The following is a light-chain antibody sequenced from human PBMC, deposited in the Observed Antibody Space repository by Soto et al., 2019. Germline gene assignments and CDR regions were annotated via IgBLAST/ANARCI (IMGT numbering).Light chain of an antibody. V-gene: IGKV2-28*01. CDR1: QSLLHSNGYNY. Sequence: DVLLTQSPLSLPVTPGEPASISCRSNQSLLHSNGYNYLDWYVQRPGQSPQLLIYLVSNRASGVTGRFSGSGSGTDFTLKISRVEAEDVGIYFCMQALQTPRTFGQGTNV. CDR2: LVS. CDR3: MQALQTPRT. J-gene: IGKJ1*01.